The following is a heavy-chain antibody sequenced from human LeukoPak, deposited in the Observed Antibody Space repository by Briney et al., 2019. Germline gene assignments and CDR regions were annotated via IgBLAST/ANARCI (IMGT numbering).Heavy chain of an antibody. CDR2: ISYDGSNK. CDR3: AKVAVAGIDSDY. Sequence: PGRSLRLSRAASGFTFSSYGMHWVRQAPGKGLEWVAVISYDGSNKYYADSVKGRFTISRDNSKNTLHLQMNSLRAEDTAVYYCAKVAVAGIDSDYWGQGTLVTVSS. J-gene: IGHJ4*02. V-gene: IGHV3-30*18. D-gene: IGHD6-19*01. CDR1: GFTFSSYG.